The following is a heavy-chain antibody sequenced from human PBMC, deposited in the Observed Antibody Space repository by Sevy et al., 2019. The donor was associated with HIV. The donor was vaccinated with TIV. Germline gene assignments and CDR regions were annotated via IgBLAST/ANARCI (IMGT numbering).Heavy chain of an antibody. V-gene: IGHV3-23*01. J-gene: IGHJ4*02. D-gene: IGHD6-13*01. CDR1: GFTISTYA. CDR3: AKGLYPADSNSWYLAFDY. CDR2: IHGGVT. Sequence: GGSLRLSCAASGFTISTYAMSWVRQAPGRGLEWVSSIHGGVTYYADSVKGRFTVSRDNSKNTLYLQMNSLGAEDTALYYCAKGLYPADSNSWYLAFDYWGQGTLVTVSS.